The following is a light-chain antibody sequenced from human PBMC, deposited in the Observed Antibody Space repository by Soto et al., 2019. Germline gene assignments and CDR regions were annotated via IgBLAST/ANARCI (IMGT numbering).Light chain of an antibody. CDR2: AVT. J-gene: IGLJ3*02. CDR3: SSHAGIINVV. Sequence: QSALTQPASVSGSPGQSITISCTGTSSDVGGYNYVSWYQQHPGKAPKLMIYAVTKRPSGVPDRFSGSKSGNTASLTVSGLLAEDEADYYCSSHAGIINVVFGGGTKLTVL. V-gene: IGLV2-8*01. CDR1: SSDVGGYNY.